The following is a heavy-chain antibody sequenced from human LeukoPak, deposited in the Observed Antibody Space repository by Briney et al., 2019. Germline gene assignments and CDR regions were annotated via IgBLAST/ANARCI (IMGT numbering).Heavy chain of an antibody. CDR2: IYYSGST. Sequence: SEALPLTCTVSGGSISSYYWSWIRQPPGKGLEWIGYIYYSGSTNYNPSLKSRVTISVDTSKNQFSLKLSSVPAADTAVYYCARHSNYGSGSYYRYWFDPWGQGTLVTVSS. CDR1: GGSISSYY. J-gene: IGHJ5*02. D-gene: IGHD3-10*01. V-gene: IGHV4-59*08. CDR3: ARHSNYGSGSYYRYWFDP.